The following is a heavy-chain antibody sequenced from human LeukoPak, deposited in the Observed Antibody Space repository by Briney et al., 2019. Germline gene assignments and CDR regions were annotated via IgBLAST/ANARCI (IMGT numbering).Heavy chain of an antibody. CDR2: VKYDGSTT. CDR1: GFTFSAYW. CDR3: ARDLNWLLFDY. J-gene: IGHJ4*02. V-gene: IGHV3-74*01. D-gene: IGHD3/OR15-3a*01. Sequence: GGSLRLSCAASGFTFSAYWMHWVRHAPGKGLVWVSRVKYDGSTTAYADSVKGRFTISRDNTRNILYLEMNSLRVEDTAVYYCARDLNWLLFDYWGQGALVTVPS.